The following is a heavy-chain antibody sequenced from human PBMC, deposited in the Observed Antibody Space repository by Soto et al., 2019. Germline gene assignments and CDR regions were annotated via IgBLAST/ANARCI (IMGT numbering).Heavy chain of an antibody. D-gene: IGHD3-3*01. V-gene: IGHV1-69*13. J-gene: IGHJ4*02. Sequence: SVKVSCKASGYTFSSYAISWLRQSPGQGLEWMGGIIPIFGTANYAQKFQGRVTITADESTSTAYMELSSLRSEDTAVYYCARVRPSDFWSGYSCAYFDYWGQGTLVTVSS. CDR1: GYTFSSYA. CDR3: ARVRPSDFWSGYSCAYFDY. CDR2: IIPIFGTA.